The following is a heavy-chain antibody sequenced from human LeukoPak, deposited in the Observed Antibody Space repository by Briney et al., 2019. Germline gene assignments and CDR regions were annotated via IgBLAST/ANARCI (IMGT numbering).Heavy chain of an antibody. V-gene: IGHV3-23*01. J-gene: IGHJ4*02. CDR3: AKDEKWGSTSCSGGFDY. Sequence: GGSLRLSCAASGFTFDDYGMSWVRQAPGKGLEWVSGISASGGSTYFADSVKGRFTISRDNSKNTLYLQMNSLRAEDTAVYYCAKDEKWGSTSCSGGFDYWGQGTLVTVSS. CDR2: ISASGGST. D-gene: IGHD2-2*01. CDR1: GFTFDDYG.